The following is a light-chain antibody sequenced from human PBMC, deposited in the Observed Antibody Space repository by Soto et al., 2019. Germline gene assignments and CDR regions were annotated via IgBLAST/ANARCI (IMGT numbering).Light chain of an antibody. V-gene: IGLV2-23*02. CDR3: CSSTTTSAYV. CDR2: EVS. Sequence: QSVLAQPASVSGSPGQSITMSCTGTSSDVGSYNLVSWYQQHPGKGPKLLIFEVSQRPSGASDRFSGSKSGNTASLTISGLQAEDEADYYCCSSTTTSAYVFGTGSKVTAL. CDR1: SSDVGSYNL. J-gene: IGLJ1*01.